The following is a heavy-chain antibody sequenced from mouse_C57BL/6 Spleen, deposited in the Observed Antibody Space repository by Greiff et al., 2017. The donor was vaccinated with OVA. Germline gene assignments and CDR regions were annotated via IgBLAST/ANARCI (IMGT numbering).Heavy chain of an antibody. CDR2: IYPGDGDT. Sequence: VKLMESGPELVKPGASVKISCKASGYAFSSSWMNWVKQRPGKGLEWIGRIYPGDGDTNYNGKFKGKATLTADKSSSTAYMQLSSLTSEDSAVYFCARGPGSFDYWGQGTTLTVSS. CDR3: ARGPGSFDY. J-gene: IGHJ2*01. V-gene: IGHV1-82*01. D-gene: IGHD1-1*01. CDR1: GYAFSSSW.